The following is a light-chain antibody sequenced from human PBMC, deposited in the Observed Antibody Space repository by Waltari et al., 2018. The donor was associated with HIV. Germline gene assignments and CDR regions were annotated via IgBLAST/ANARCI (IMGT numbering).Light chain of an antibody. V-gene: IGLV1-40*01. CDR2: GNR. Sequence: QSLLTQPPSVSGAPGQRVTISCTGSSSNIGAGFDVHWYQQLPGTVPKLLIYGNRNRPSGVPHRFSGSKSGTSASLAITGLQAEDEADYYCQSYDRSLSGYVVFGGGTKLTVL. CDR1: SSNIGAGFD. CDR3: QSYDRSLSGYVV. J-gene: IGLJ2*01.